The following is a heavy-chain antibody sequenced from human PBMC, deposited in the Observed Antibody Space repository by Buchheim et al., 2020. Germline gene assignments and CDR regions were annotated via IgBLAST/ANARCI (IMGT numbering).Heavy chain of an antibody. V-gene: IGHV3-48*04. CDR3: ARDRLSRYSSGWYGVD. CDR2: ISSSSSTI. CDR1: GFTFSSYS. J-gene: IGHJ4*02. Sequence: EVQLVESGGGLVQPGGSLRLSCAASGFTFSSYSMNWVRQAPGKGLEWVSYISSSSSTIYYADSVKGRFTISRDNAKNSLYLPMNSLRAEDTAVYYCARDRLSRYSSGWYGVDWGQGTL. D-gene: IGHD6-19*01.